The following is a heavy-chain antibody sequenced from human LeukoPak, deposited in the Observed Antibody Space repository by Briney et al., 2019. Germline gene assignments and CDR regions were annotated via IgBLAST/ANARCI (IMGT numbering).Heavy chain of an antibody. CDR1: SDSISSHY. V-gene: IGHV4-4*07. CDR2: IYDSGSGSV. CDR3: ARGRIVAGVRY. Sequence: SESLSLTCTVSSDSISSHYWSWIRQPAGKGPEWIGRIYDSGSGSVNYNPSLKSRVTMSLDTSKKQFSLKLTSVTAADTAVYYCARGRIVAGVRYWGQGTLVTVSS. J-gene: IGHJ4*02. D-gene: IGHD3-22*01.